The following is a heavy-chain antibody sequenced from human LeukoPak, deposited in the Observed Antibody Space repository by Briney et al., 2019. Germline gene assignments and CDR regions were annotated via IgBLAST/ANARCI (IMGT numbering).Heavy chain of an antibody. V-gene: IGHV4-30-2*01. J-gene: IGHJ4*02. D-gene: IGHD4-17*01. CDR3: ARVRDYLFDY. CDR1: GGSISSGGYS. CDR2: IYHSGST. Sequence: PSETLSLTCAVSGGSISSGGYSWSWIRQPPGKGLEWIGYIYHSGSTYYNPSLKSRVTISVDRSKNQFSLKLSSVTAADTAVYYCARVRDYLFDYWGQGTLVTVSS.